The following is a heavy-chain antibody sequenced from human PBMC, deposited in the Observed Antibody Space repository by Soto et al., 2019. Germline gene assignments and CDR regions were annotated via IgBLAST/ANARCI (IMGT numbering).Heavy chain of an antibody. V-gene: IGHV5-10-1*01. CDR1: GYSFTSYW. D-gene: IGHD2-2*01. Sequence: GESLKISCKGSGYSFTSYWISGVRQMPGKGLEWMGRIDPSDSYTNYSPSFQGHVTISADKSISTAYLQWSSLKASDTAMYYCASSPRGYCSSTSCRELGNYYGMDVWGQGTTVTVSS. CDR3: ASSPRGYCSSTSCRELGNYYGMDV. J-gene: IGHJ6*02. CDR2: IDPSDSYT.